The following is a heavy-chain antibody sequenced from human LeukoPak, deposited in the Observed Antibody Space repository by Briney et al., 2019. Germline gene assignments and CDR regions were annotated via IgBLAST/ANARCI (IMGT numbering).Heavy chain of an antibody. J-gene: IGHJ5*02. CDR2: IAYDGSST. Sequence: GGSLRLSCEASGFTFSNYAIHCVRQAPGKGLEWVAVIAYDGSSTVYADSVKGRFTISRDNLKNFLYLQMNSLRVEDTAMYYCARELYDDGESWFDPWGQGTLVTVSS. CDR3: ARELYDDGESWFDP. CDR1: GFTFSNYA. D-gene: IGHD4-17*01. V-gene: IGHV3-30*04.